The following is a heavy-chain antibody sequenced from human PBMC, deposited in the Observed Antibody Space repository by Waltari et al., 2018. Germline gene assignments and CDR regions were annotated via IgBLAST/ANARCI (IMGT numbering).Heavy chain of an antibody. V-gene: IGHV3-53*01. J-gene: IGHJ6*02. CDR3: ARDRTRVGGMDV. Sequence: EVQLVESGGGLIQPGGSLRLSCAASGFTVSSNYMTWVRQAPGKGLEWVSIIYTGGTTYYADSVKGRFAISTDNSKNTLYLQMNSLRVEDTAVYYCARDRTRVGGMDVWGQGPRSPSP. CDR2: IYTGGTT. CDR1: GFTVSSNY. D-gene: IGHD4-17*01.